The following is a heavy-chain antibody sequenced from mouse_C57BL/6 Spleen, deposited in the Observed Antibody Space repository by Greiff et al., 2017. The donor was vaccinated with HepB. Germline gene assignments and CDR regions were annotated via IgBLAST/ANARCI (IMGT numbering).Heavy chain of an antibody. D-gene: IGHD1-1*01. CDR2: INPNNGGT. J-gene: IGHJ2*01. V-gene: IGHV1-26*01. Sequence: VQLQQSGPELVKPGASVKISCKASGYTFTDYYMNWVKQSHGKSLEWIGDINPNNGGTSYNQKFKGKATLTVDKSSSTAYMELRSLTSEDSAVYYCARKNYYGSNYFDYWGQGTTLKVSS. CDR1: GYTFTDYY. CDR3: ARKNYYGSNYFDY.